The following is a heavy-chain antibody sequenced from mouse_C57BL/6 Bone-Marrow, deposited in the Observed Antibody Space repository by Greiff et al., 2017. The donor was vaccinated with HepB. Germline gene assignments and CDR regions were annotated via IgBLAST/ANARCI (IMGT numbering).Heavy chain of an antibody. CDR3: ARGMVSSYYAMDY. CDR1: GYAFSSSW. V-gene: IGHV1-82*01. CDR2: IYPGDGDT. Sequence: QVQLQQSGPELVKPGASVKISCKASGYAFSSSWMNWVKQRPGKGLEWIGRIYPGDGDTNYNGKFKGKATLTADKSSSTAYMQLSSLTSDDSAVYFCARGMVSSYYAMDYWGQGTSVTVSS. J-gene: IGHJ4*01. D-gene: IGHD2-10*02.